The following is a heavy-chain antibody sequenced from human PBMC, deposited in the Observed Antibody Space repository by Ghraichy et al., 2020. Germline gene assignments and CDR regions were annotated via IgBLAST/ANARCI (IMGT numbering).Heavy chain of an antibody. Sequence: ASVNVSCKASGYTFTNYGITWVRQAPGQGLEWMGWINTDNGNTNYAQQLQDRVTLTTDTSTTTAYMELRSLRSDDTAVYYCARELFGYSTGWAFDYWGQGTLVTVSS. J-gene: IGHJ4*02. V-gene: IGHV1-18*01. D-gene: IGHD6-19*01. CDR1: GYTFTNYG. CDR3: ARELFGYSTGWAFDY. CDR2: INTDNGNT.